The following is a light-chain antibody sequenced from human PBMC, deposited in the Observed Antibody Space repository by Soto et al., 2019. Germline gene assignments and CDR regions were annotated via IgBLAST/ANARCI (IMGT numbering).Light chain of an antibody. CDR2: RNN. Sequence: QSVLTQTPSASGTPGQRVTISCSGSSSNIGSNYVYWYQQLPGTAPKLLIYRNNQRPSGVPDRFSGSKSGTSASLAISGLRSEDEGDYYCAAWDDSLSGVVFGGGTKLTV. CDR1: SSNIGSNY. J-gene: IGLJ2*01. CDR3: AAWDDSLSGVV. V-gene: IGLV1-47*01.